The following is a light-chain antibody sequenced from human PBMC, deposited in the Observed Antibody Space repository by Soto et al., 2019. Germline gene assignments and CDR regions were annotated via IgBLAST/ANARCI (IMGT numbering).Light chain of an antibody. CDR1: SSDVGAYNF. Sequence: QSVLTQPASVSGSPGQSITISCTGTSSDVGAYNFVSWHQPHPGKAPKLLIYNVYDRPSGLSSRFSGSKSGNTASLTISGLQGEDEADYYCSAYTVSRTYVFGTGTKVNVL. J-gene: IGLJ1*01. CDR2: NVY. CDR3: SAYTVSRTYV. V-gene: IGLV2-14*03.